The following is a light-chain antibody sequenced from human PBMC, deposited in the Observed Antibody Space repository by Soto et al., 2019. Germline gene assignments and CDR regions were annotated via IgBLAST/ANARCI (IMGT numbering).Light chain of an antibody. CDR2: EVT. J-gene: IGLJ2*01. Sequence: QSALTQPPSASGSPGQSVTISCTGTSSDVGSYNYVSWYQQYPGKVPKLIISEVTNRPSGVPDRFSGSKSGNTASLTVSGLQAEDEADYYGTSYAGDNTMIFGGGTKVTVL. CDR1: SSDVGSYNY. CDR3: TSYAGDNTMI. V-gene: IGLV2-8*01.